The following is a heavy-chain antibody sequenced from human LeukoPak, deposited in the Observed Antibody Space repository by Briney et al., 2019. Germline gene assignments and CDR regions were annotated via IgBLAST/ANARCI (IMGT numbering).Heavy chain of an antibody. CDR2: IKQDGSEK. D-gene: IGHD2-2*01. J-gene: IGHJ6*03. V-gene: IGHV3-7*01. CDR1: GFTFSSYW. CDR3: ARELGYCSSTSCYPGEYYYYMDV. Sequence: PGGSLRLSCAASGFTFSSYWMSWVRQAPGKGLEWVANIKQDGSEKYYVDSVKGRFTISRDNAKNSLYLQMNSLRAEDTAVYYCARELGYCSSTSCYPGEYYYYMDVWGKGTTVTVSS.